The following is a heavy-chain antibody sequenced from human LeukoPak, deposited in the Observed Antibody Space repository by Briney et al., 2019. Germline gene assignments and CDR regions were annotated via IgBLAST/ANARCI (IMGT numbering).Heavy chain of an antibody. V-gene: IGHV3-21*01. D-gene: IGHD2-8*01. CDR3: ARADIVPRATFGRSFDY. Sequence: PGGSLRLSCAASGFTFSAYNMNWVRRTPGKGLEWVSSITTSSSYMFYADSVRGRFTISRDNAENSLYLQMNSLRAEDTAVYYCARADIVPRATFGRSFDYWGQGTLVTVSS. CDR2: ITTSSSYM. CDR1: GFTFSAYN. J-gene: IGHJ4*02.